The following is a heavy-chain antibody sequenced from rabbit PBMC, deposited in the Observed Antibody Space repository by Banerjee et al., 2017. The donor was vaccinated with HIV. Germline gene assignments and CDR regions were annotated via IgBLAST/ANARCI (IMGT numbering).Heavy chain of an antibody. Sequence: QQQLVESGGGLVKPGASLTLTCTASGFSFSSGYDMCWVRQAPGKGLEWIACSSTDYASWAKGRFTISKTSSTTVTLQLTSLTAADTATYFCARHASGSGYYYYFNLWGQGTLVTVS. CDR3: ARHASGSGYYYYFNL. CDR2: SST. V-gene: IGHV1S43*01. D-gene: IGHD1-1*01. CDR1: GFSFSSGYD. J-gene: IGHJ4*01.